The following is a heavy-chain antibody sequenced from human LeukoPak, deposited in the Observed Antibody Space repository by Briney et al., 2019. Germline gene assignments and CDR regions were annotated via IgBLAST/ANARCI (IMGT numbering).Heavy chain of an antibody. CDR2: IYSTGRS. J-gene: IGHJ4*02. CDR3: ARDGPRSGYDLGHFDN. V-gene: IGHV4-4*07. D-gene: IGHD5-12*01. Sequence: SETLSLTCTVSGGSISNYFWSWVRQPAGKGLEWIGRIYSTGRSDYNPSLKSRITMSVDTSKNQFSLKLSSVTAADTAVYYCARDGPRSGYDLGHFDNLGQGTLVTASS. CDR1: GGSISNYF.